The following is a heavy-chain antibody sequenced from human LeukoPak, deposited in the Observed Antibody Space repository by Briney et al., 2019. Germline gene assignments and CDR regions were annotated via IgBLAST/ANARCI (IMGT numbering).Heavy chain of an antibody. CDR3: AKMHPIPFVDY. Sequence: ASVKVSCKASGYTFTGYYMHWVRQAPGQGLEWMGWINPYSGGTNYAQKFQGRGTMTRDTSISTAYMELSRLRSDDTAVYYCAKMHPIPFVDYWGQGTLVTVSS. V-gene: IGHV1-2*02. CDR2: INPYSGGT. D-gene: IGHD2/OR15-2a*01. J-gene: IGHJ4*02. CDR1: GYTFTGYY.